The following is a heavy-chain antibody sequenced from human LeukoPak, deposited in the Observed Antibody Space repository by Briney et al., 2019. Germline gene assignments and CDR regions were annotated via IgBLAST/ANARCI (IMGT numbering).Heavy chain of an antibody. CDR2: IYSGGST. J-gene: IGHJ4*02. CDR3: AREGTSYSYTY. CDR1: GFTVSSNY. D-gene: IGHD5-18*01. V-gene: IGHV3-53*01. Sequence: GGSLRLSCAASGFTVSSNYMSWVRQAPGKGLEWVSVIYSGGSTYYADSVKGRFTISRDNSKNTLYLQMNSLRAEDTAVYYCAREGTSYSYTYWGQGTLVTVSS.